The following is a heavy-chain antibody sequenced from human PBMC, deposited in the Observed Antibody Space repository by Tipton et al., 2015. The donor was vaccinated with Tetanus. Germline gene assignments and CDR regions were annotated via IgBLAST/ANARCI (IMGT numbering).Heavy chain of an antibody. Sequence: SLRLSCAASGFIFSNYGFHWVRQAPGKGLEWVAVILFDGSHKDYADSVKGRFTISRDNSRNTLYLQMNSLRAEDTAVYYCARDFRFSWDYWGQGILVTVSS. V-gene: IGHV3-33*01. J-gene: IGHJ4*02. CDR2: ILFDGSHK. CDR3: ARDFRFSWDY. CDR1: GFIFSNYG.